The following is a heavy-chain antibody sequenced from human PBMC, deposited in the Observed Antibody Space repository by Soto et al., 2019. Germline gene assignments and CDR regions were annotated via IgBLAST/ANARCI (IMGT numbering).Heavy chain of an antibody. CDR3: ATRSRPLYYYYGMDV. CDR1: GFTFTSSA. V-gene: IGHV1-58*01. CDR2: IVVGSGNT. Sequence: SVKVSCKASGFTFTSSAVQWVRQARGQRLGWIGWIVVGSGNTNYAQKFQERVTITRDMSTSTAYMELSSLRSEDTAVYYCATRSRPLYYYYGMDVWGQGTTVTVSS. J-gene: IGHJ6*02.